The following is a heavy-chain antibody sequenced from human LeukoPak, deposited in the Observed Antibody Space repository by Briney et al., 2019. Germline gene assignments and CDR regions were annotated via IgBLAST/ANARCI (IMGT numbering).Heavy chain of an antibody. V-gene: IGHV3-21*04. J-gene: IGHJ3*02. CDR1: EFTFSSYS. CDR3: AKSWNYYDSSGDDALDI. Sequence: GGSLRLSCAASEFTFSSYSMNWVRQAPGRGLEWVSSISSGSSYIYYADSVKGRFTISRDNAKNSLYLQMNSLRVEDTAVYYCAKSWNYYDSSGDDALDIWGQGTMVTVSS. CDR2: ISSGSSYI. D-gene: IGHD3-22*01.